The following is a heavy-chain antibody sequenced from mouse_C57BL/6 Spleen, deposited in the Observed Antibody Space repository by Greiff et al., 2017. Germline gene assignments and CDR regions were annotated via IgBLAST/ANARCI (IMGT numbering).Heavy chain of an antibody. CDR1: GFTFTDYY. CDR3: ARSKLTGDWYFDV. J-gene: IGHJ1*03. CDR2: IRNKANGYTT. Sequence: DVKLVESGGGLVQPGGSLSLSCAASGFTFTDYYMSWVRQPPGKALEWLGFIRNKANGYTTEYSASVKGRFTISRDNSQSILYLQMNALRAEDSATYYCARSKLTGDWYFDVWGTGTTVTVSS. D-gene: IGHD4-1*01. V-gene: IGHV7-3*01.